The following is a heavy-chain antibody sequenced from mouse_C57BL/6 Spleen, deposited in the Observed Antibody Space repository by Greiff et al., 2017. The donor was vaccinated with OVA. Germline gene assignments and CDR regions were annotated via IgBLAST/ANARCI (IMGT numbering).Heavy chain of an antibody. D-gene: IGHD1-1*01. CDR3: AGHEGEDYYGSSDWYFDV. V-gene: IGHV1-62-2*01. Sequence: QVHVKQSGAELVKPGASVKLSCKASGYTFTEYTIHWVKQRSGQGLEWIGWFYPGSGSIKYNEKFKDKATLTADKSSSTVYMELSRLTSEDSAVYFCAGHEGEDYYGSSDWYFDVWGTGTTVTVSS. CDR2: FYPGSGSI. CDR1: GYTFTEYT. J-gene: IGHJ1*03.